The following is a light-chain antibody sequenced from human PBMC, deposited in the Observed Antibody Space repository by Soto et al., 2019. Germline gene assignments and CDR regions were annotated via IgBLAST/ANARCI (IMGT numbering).Light chain of an antibody. CDR3: QQYSSSHT. V-gene: IGKV3-20*01. CDR2: GVS. J-gene: IGKJ2*01. Sequence: EIVLTQSPGTLSLSPGERATLSCRVSQSVSSSFLAWYQQKPGQAPRLLIYGVSSRATGIPDRFRGSGSGTDFTITISKLEPEDIAVYYCQQYSSSHTFGQGTKLEIK. CDR1: QSVSSSF.